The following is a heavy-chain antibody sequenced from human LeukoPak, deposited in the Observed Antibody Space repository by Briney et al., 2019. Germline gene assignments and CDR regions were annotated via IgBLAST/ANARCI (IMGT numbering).Heavy chain of an antibody. CDR3: ARGVSGSGRLVDY. D-gene: IGHD3-10*01. V-gene: IGHV4-34*01. CDR1: GGSFSGYY. Sequence: SETLSLTCAVYGGSFSGYYWSWIRQPPGKGLEWIGEINHSGSTNYNPSLKSRVTISVDTSKNQFSLKLSSVIAADTAVYYCARGVSGSGRLVDYWGQGTLVTVSS. J-gene: IGHJ4*02. CDR2: INHSGST.